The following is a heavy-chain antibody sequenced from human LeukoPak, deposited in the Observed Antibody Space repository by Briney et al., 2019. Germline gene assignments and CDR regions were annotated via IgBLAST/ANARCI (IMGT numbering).Heavy chain of an antibody. Sequence: GGSLRLSCAASGFTVSNNYMSWVRQAPGEGLEWVSVIYTGGTTYYADSVRGRFTISRDNSRNTLFLQLNSLRAEDTAVYYCARNSGADFFNYWGQGTLVTVSS. V-gene: IGHV3-66*02. CDR2: IYTGGTT. CDR3: ARNSGADFFNY. D-gene: IGHD1-26*01. J-gene: IGHJ4*02. CDR1: GFTVSNNY.